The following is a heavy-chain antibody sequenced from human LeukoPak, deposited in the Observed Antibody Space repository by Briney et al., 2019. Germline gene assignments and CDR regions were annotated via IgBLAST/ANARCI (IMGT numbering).Heavy chain of an antibody. CDR3: AREGYCSGGSCYGFDY. CDR2: IKQDGSEK. J-gene: IGHJ4*02. Sequence: GGSLRLSCAASGFTFSSYWMSWVRQAPGKGLEWVANIKQDGSEKYYVDSVKGRFTISRDNAKNSLYLQMNSLRAEDTAVYYCAREGYCSGGSCYGFDYWGQGTLVTVSS. D-gene: IGHD2-15*01. V-gene: IGHV3-7*01. CDR1: GFTFSSYW.